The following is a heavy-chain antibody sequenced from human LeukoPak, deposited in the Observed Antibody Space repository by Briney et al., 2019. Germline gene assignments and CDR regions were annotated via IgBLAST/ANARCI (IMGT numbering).Heavy chain of an antibody. CDR1: GFTLTSYA. CDR2: ISGSGGST. Sequence: GGSLRLSCAASGFTLTSYAMSWVRQAPGKGLEWVSGISGSGGSTVYADSMKGRFTISRDNSKNIMYLQMNSLRAEDTAVYYCAKDQGSGSGYYSWGYFDYWGQGTLVTVSS. J-gene: IGHJ4*02. D-gene: IGHD3-10*01. V-gene: IGHV3-23*01. CDR3: AKDQGSGSGYYSWGYFDY.